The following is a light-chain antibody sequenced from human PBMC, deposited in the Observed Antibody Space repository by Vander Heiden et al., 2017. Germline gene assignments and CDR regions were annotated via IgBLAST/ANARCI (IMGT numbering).Light chain of an antibody. Sequence: QSALTQPPSASGTPVQTVTIPCSGSTSNIGTNTVNWYKQFPGTAPDLLIYRNDQWPSGVPGRISGSKSGTSASLAISDLQSEDEADYYCASWDDSLNAYVFGAGTKVIVL. J-gene: IGLJ1*01. V-gene: IGLV1-44*01. CDR2: RND. CDR3: ASWDDSLNAYV. CDR1: TSNIGTNT.